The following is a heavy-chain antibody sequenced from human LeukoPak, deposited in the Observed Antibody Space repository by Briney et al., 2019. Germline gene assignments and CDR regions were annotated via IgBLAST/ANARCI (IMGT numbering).Heavy chain of an antibody. D-gene: IGHD6-19*01. CDR3: ARAAVAEYY. V-gene: IGHV3-74*01. Sequence: GGSLSLSCAASGFTFSSYWMHWVRQAPGEGLVWVSRINIDGRSTSYADSVNGRFTITRDNAKNTLYLQINSQKAEDTAVYYCARAAVAEYYWGQGTLVTVSS. J-gene: IGHJ4*02. CDR2: INIDGRST. CDR1: GFTFSSYW.